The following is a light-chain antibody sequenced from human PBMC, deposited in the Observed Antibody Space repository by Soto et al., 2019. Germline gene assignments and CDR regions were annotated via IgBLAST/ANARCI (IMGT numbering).Light chain of an antibody. Sequence: QSALTQPASVAGSAGQSITISCTGASSDIGGYSYVSWYQQHPGKAPKLMIYEVGNRPSGISDRFSGSKSGNTASLTISGVRADDEAAYHCSSYKTSNCPVVFGGGTKLTVL. J-gene: IGLJ2*01. CDR1: SSDIGGYSY. V-gene: IGLV2-14*01. CDR3: SSYKTSNCPVV. CDR2: EVG.